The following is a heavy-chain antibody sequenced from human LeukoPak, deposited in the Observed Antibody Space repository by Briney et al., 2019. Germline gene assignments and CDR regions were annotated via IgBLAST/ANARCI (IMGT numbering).Heavy chain of an antibody. CDR2: IKQDGSEK. CDR3: TRATASNWFDP. J-gene: IGHJ5*02. CDR1: GFTFRSYS. V-gene: IGHV3-7*01. Sequence: GGSLRLSCAASGFTFRSYSINWVRQAPGKGLEWVANIKQDGSEKYYVDSVKGRFTISRDNAKNSLYLQMNSLRAEDTAVYYCTRATASNWFDPWGQGTLVTVSS.